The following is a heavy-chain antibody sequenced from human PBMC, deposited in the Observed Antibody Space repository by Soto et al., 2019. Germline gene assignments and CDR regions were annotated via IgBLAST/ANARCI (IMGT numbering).Heavy chain of an antibody. CDR1: GFTFSSYG. Sequence: QVQLVESGGGVVQPGRSLRLSCTASGFTFSSYGMHWVRQAPGKGLEWVAVIWHDGSDKYYADSVKGRFTISRDNSKNTLYRQMNSLRAEDTAVYYCATVGAADYGMDVWGQGTTVTVSS. J-gene: IGHJ6*02. V-gene: IGHV3-33*01. CDR2: IWHDGSDK. CDR3: ATVGAADYGMDV. D-gene: IGHD6-13*01.